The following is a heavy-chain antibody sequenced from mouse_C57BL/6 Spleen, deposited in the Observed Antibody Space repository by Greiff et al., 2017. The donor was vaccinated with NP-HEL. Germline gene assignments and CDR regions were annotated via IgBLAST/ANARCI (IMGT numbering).Heavy chain of an antibody. CDR1: GFTFSDYG. V-gene: IGHV5-17*01. CDR3: ARSKGGRGAMDY. CDR2: ISRGSGTT. J-gene: IGHJ4*01. D-gene: IGHD1-1*02. Sequence: EVQLVQSGGGLVKPGASLKLSCAASGFTFSDYGMHWVRQAPGQGLEWVAYISRGSGTTYYAEKVKGKFTISRDNANNTLYLQMSSLRSEDTAIYYCARSKGGRGAMDYWGQGTSVTVSS.